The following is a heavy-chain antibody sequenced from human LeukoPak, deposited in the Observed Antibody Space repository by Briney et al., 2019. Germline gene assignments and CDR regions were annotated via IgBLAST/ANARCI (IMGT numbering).Heavy chain of an antibody. D-gene: IGHD6-13*01. V-gene: IGHV4-4*07. CDR1: GGSISSYY. CDR3: AGQIASAGTAGFDF. CDR2: IYSTGST. Sequence: SETLSLTCTVSGGSISSYYWSWVRQPAGKGLEWIGRIYSTGSTNYNPSLKSRVTMSVDTSKNQFSLRLRSVTAADTAVYYCAGQIASAGTAGFDFWGQGALVTVSS. J-gene: IGHJ4*02.